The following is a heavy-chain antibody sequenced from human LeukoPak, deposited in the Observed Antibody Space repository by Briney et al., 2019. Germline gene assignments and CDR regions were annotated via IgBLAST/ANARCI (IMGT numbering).Heavy chain of an antibody. CDR3: ASNIVVVPAAIDY. D-gene: IGHD2-2*01. J-gene: IGHJ4*02. CDR1: GFTFSDYY. CDR2: ISGSGSTT. Sequence: PGGSLRLSCAASGFTFSDYYMSWIRQAPGKGLERVSYISGSGSTTYYVDSVKGRFTISRDNAKNSLYLQMNSLRAEDTAVYYCASNIVVVPAAIDYWGQGTLVTVSS. V-gene: IGHV3-11*01.